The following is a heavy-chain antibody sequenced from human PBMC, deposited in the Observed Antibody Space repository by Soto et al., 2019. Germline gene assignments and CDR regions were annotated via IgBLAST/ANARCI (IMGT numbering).Heavy chain of an antibody. J-gene: IGHJ4*02. CDR3: AGTNGDYYFDY. CDR2: ISTSESTM. CDR1: GLTFSDYY. V-gene: IGHV3-11*01. Sequence: QVQLVESGGGLVKPGGSLRLSCAASGLTFSDYYMSWIRQAPGKGLEWVSYISTSESTMYYADSVKGRFTISRDNAKNALYLQMKSLRAEDTAVYYCAGTNGDYYFDYWGQGTPLTVSS. D-gene: IGHD4-17*01.